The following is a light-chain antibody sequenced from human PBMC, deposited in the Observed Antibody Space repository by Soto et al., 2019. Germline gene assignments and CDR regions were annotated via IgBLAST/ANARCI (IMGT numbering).Light chain of an antibody. Sequence: EIVMTQSPATLSVSPGERATLSCRSSQSVSSNLAWYQQKPGQAPRLLIYGASNRATGIPDRFSGSGSGTGFTLTISRLEPEDFALYYCQQYGRSPTTFGQGTKVDIK. CDR1: QSVSSN. CDR3: QQYGRSPTT. J-gene: IGKJ1*01. CDR2: GAS. V-gene: IGKV3-20*01.